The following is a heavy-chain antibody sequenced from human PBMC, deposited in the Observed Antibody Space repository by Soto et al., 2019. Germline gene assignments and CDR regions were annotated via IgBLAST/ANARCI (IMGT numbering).Heavy chain of an antibody. D-gene: IGHD2-21*02. J-gene: IGHJ6*02. Sequence: QVQLVQSGAEVKKPGASVKVSCKASGYTFTSYDINWVRQATGQGLEWMGWMNPNSGNTGYAQKFQGRVTMTRNTSISTAYMELSSLRSEDTAVYYCARTYWGGDCQYYYGMDVWGQGTTVTVSS. CDR1: GYTFTSYD. V-gene: IGHV1-8*01. CDR2: MNPNSGNT. CDR3: ARTYWGGDCQYYYGMDV.